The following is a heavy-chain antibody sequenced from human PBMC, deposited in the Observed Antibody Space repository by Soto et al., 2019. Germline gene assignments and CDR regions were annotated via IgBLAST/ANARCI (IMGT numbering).Heavy chain of an antibody. V-gene: IGHV3-23*01. CDR3: AKGWGDY. CDR2: ISSSGGST. J-gene: IGHJ4*02. Sequence: EVPLLESGGGLVQPGGSLRLSCAASGFTFSSYTMSWVRQGPGKGLEWVSGISSSGGSTVYADAVKGRFTISRDNFKNSLYLQMNSLRAEATAVYYCAKGWGDYWGQGAPVTVSS. D-gene: IGHD7-27*01. CDR1: GFTFSSYT.